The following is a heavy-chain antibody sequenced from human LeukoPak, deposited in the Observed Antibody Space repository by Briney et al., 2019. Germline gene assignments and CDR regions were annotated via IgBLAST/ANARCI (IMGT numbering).Heavy chain of an antibody. Sequence: SETLSLTCTVSGYSISSGYYWGWIRQPPGKGLEWIGSIYHSGSTYYNPSLKSRVTISVDTSKNQFSLKLSSVTAADTAVYYCARVGAAASYYFDYWGQGTLVTVSS. CDR1: GYSISSGYY. J-gene: IGHJ4*02. V-gene: IGHV4-38-2*02. D-gene: IGHD6-13*01. CDR2: IYHSGST. CDR3: ARVGAAASYYFDY.